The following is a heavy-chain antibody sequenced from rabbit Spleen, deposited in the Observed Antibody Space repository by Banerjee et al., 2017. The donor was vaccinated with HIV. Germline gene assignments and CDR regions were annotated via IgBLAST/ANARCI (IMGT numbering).Heavy chain of an antibody. CDR2: IVGGSGGST. V-gene: IGHV1S45*01. CDR3: ARDPYGNNYPFNL. D-gene: IGHD8-1*01. J-gene: IGHJ4*01. Sequence: QQQLVESGGDLVKPEGSLTLTCTASGFSFSGSYWICWVRQAPGKGLEWIACIVGGSGGSTYYANWAKGRFTISKTSSTTVTLQMTSLTVADTATYFCARDPYGNNYPFNLWGPGTLVTVS. CDR1: GFSFSGSYW.